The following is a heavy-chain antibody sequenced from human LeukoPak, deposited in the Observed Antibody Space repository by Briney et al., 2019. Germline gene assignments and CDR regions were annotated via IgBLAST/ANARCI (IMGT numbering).Heavy chain of an antibody. CDR2: IYYSGST. CDR1: GGSISSYY. CDR3: ARVVRTSGYYSNPKSGSFDF. D-gene: IGHD3-3*01. V-gene: IGHV4-59*08. J-gene: IGHJ4*02. Sequence: PSETLSLTCTVSGGSISSYYWSWIRQPPGKELEWIGYIYYSGSTNYNPSLKSRVTISVDTSKNQFSLKLDSVTAADTAVYYCARVVRTSGYYSNPKSGSFDFWGQGTLVTVSS.